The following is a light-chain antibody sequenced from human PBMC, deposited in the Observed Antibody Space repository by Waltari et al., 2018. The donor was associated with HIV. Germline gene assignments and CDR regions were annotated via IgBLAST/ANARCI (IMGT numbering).Light chain of an antibody. J-gene: IGLJ3*02. Sequence: QSALTQPRSVSGSPGQSVTISCPGTSSDVGGYNYVSWYQQHPGKAPKLMIYDVSKRPSGVPDRFSGSKSGNTASLTISVLQAEDEADYYCCSYAGSYSWVFGGGTKLTVL. CDR3: CSYAGSYSWV. V-gene: IGLV2-11*01. CDR2: DVS. CDR1: SSDVGGYNY.